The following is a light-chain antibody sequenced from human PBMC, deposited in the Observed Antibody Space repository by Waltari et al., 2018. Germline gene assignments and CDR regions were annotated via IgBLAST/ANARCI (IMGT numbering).Light chain of an antibody. J-gene: IGLJ3*02. Sequence: QSALTPPPSASASPGQSVPISCTGTSSDVGDYDFVSWYQHHPGKAPKIMIYEVSKRPSGVPDRFSGSKSGSTASLTVSGLQAEDEATYYCSSYAGSNTWVFGGGTKLTVL. CDR1: SSDVGDYDF. CDR2: EVS. CDR3: SSYAGSNTWV. V-gene: IGLV2-8*01.